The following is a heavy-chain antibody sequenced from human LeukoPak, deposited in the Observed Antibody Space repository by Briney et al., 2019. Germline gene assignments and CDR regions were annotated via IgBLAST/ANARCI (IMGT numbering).Heavy chain of an antibody. V-gene: IGHV1-69*13. D-gene: IGHD3-3*01. Sequence: SVKVSCKASGGTFSSYAISWVRQAPGQGREWMGGIIPIFGTANYAQKFQGRVTITADESTSTAYMELSSLRSEDTAVYYCARSGDFPDAFDIWGQGTMVTASS. CDR1: GGTFSSYA. J-gene: IGHJ3*02. CDR3: ARSGDFPDAFDI. CDR2: IIPIFGTA.